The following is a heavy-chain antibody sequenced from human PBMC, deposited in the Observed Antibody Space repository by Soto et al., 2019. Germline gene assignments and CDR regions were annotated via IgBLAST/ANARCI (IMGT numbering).Heavy chain of an antibody. V-gene: IGHV4-39*01. CDR2: IYYSGST. Sequence: SETLSLTCTVSGGSISSSSYYWGWIRQPPGKGLEWIGSIYYSGSTYYNPSLKSRVTISVDTSKNQFSLKLSSVTAADTAVYYCARGDVRAKEADFLDYWGQGTLVTVSS. CDR3: ARGDVRAKEADFLDY. D-gene: IGHD3-3*01. CDR1: GGSISSSSYY. J-gene: IGHJ4*02.